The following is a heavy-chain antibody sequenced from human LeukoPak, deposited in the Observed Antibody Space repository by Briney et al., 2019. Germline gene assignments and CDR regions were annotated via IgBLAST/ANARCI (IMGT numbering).Heavy chain of an antibody. Sequence: GGSLRLSCAASGFSFSIYWMSWVRQAPWKGLEWVANIKRNGSEKYYVDSVKGRFTISRDNAKNSLYLQMNSLRAEDTAVYYCAREFPYYYDISGYKLDYWGQGTLVTVSS. V-gene: IGHV3-7*01. D-gene: IGHD3-22*01. CDR2: IKRNGSEK. CDR1: GFSFSIYW. CDR3: AREFPYYYDISGYKLDY. J-gene: IGHJ4*02.